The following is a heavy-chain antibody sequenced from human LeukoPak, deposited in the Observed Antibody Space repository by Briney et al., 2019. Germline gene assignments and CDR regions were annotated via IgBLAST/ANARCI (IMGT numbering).Heavy chain of an antibody. CDR2: MNPNSGNT. D-gene: IGHD3-3*01. CDR3: ARGLRDFWSGHYLYYFDY. CDR1: GYTFTSYD. V-gene: IGHV1-8*01. Sequence: ASVKVSCKASGYTFTSYDINWVRQATGQGLEWMGWMNPNSGNTGYAQKFQGRVTMTRNTSISTAYMELSSLRSEDTAVYYCARGLRDFWSGHYLYYFDYWGQGTLVTVSS. J-gene: IGHJ4*02.